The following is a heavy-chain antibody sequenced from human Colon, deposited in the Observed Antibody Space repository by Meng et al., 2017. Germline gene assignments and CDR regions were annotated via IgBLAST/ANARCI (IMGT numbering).Heavy chain of an antibody. Sequence: GESLKISCAASGFTFSSYGMHWVRQAPGKGLEWVAVIWYDGSNKYYADSVKGRFPISRDNSKNTLYMQMNSLRAEDTAVYYCARVPPTSIYYFDYWGQGTLVTVSS. J-gene: IGHJ4*02. CDR2: IWYDGSNK. CDR3: ARVPPTSIYYFDY. V-gene: IGHV3-33*01. CDR1: GFTFSSYG. D-gene: IGHD2/OR15-2a*01.